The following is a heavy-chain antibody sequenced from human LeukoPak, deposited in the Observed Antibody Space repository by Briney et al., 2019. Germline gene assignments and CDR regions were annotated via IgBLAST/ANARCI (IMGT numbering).Heavy chain of an antibody. V-gene: IGHV1-69*13. Sequence: ASVKVSCKASGGTFSSYAISWVRQAPGQGLEWMGGIIPIFGTANYAQKFQGRVTITADESTGTAYMELSSLRSEDTAVYYCASGLYGSGSYYTWFDPWGQGTLVTVSS. CDR2: IIPIFGTA. CDR1: GGTFSSYA. D-gene: IGHD3-10*01. J-gene: IGHJ5*02. CDR3: ASGLYGSGSYYTWFDP.